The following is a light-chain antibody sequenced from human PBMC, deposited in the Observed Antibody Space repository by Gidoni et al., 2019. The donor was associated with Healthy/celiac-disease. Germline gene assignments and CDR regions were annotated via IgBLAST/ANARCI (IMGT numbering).Light chain of an antibody. CDR2: GAS. J-gene: IGKJ1*01. CDR1: QSVSSN. V-gene: IGKV3-15*01. Sequence: EIVMTQSPATLSVSPGERATLSCRASQSVSSNLAWYQQKPGQSPRLLIYGASTRATGIPARCSGSGSGTEFTLTISSLQPEDFAVYYCQQYNNWPPWTFGQXTKVEIK. CDR3: QQYNNWPPWT.